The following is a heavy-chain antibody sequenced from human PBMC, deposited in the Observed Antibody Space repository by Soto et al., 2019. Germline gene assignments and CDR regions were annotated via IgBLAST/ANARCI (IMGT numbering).Heavy chain of an antibody. CDR3: ARDRNGGWFHMDV. Sequence: QVQLVESGGAVAQPGRSLRPSGVGSGSPFCHYGMHWVGQAPGKGLEGVPVLWSYGNKESYADTVKGGFAIARDNSKDTLYLEVNSLRVEDSAVYFCARDRNGGWFHMDVWGQWTTVSVSS. CDR1: GSPFCHYG. D-gene: IGHD6-19*01. V-gene: IGHV3-33*01. J-gene: IGHJ6*02. CDR2: LWSYGNKE.